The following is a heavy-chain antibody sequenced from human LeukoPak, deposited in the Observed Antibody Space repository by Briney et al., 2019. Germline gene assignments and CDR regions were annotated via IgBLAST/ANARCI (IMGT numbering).Heavy chain of an antibody. V-gene: IGHV3-11*06. CDR1: GFTLSDYY. Sequence: GGSLRLSCAASGFTLSDYYMSGIRQSPGGGLEWVSYISSSSSYTNYADSVKGRFTSSRDNAKNSLYLQMNSLRAEDTAVYYCASAPVAVAGYYYYYGMDVWGKGTTVTVSS. D-gene: IGHD6-19*01. CDR2: ISSSSSYT. J-gene: IGHJ6*04. CDR3: ASAPVAVAGYYYYYGMDV.